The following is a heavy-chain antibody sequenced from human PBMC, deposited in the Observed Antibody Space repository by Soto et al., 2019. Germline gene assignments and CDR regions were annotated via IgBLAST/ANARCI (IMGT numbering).Heavy chain of an antibody. CDR3: ASFANYYGSGSSVPFDY. V-gene: IGHV5-10-1*01. D-gene: IGHD3-10*01. Sequence: GESLKISCKGSGDSFTSYWISWVRQMPGKGLEWMGRIDPSDSYTNYSPPFQGHATISADKSISTAYLQWSSLKASDTAMYYRASFANYYGSGSSVPFDYWGQGTLVTVSS. J-gene: IGHJ4*02. CDR1: GDSFTSYW. CDR2: IDPSDSYT.